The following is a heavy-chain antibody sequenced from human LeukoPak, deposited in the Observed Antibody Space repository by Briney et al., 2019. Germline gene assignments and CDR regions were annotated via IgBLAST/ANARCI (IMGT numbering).Heavy chain of an antibody. Sequence: GGSLRLSCAASGFTFSSYAMHWVRQAPGKGLEWVATISYDESNTYFADSVKGRFTISRDNSKNTLYLRMNSLRADDTAVYYCALNRGSGWYFHYWGQGTLVTVSS. J-gene: IGHJ4*02. CDR3: ALNRGSGWYFHY. D-gene: IGHD6-19*01. CDR1: GFTFSSYA. CDR2: ISYDESNT. V-gene: IGHV3-30*04.